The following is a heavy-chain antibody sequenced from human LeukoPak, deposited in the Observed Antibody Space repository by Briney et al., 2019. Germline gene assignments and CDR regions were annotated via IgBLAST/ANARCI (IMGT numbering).Heavy chain of an antibody. J-gene: IGHJ3*02. D-gene: IGHD6-19*01. V-gene: IGHV1-2*02. Sequence: GASVKVSCKASGYTFTGYYMHWVRQAPGQGLEWMGWINPNSGDTKIAQKFQGRVTMTRDTSISTAYMELSSLRSDDTAVYYCARDLYSSGWTDAFDIWGQGTMVTVSS. CDR1: GYTFTGYY. CDR3: ARDLYSSGWTDAFDI. CDR2: INPNSGDT.